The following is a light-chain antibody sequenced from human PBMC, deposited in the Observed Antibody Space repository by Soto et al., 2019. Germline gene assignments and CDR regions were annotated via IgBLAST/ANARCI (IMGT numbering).Light chain of an antibody. J-gene: IGLJ3*02. Sequence: QSVLTQPPSVSGAPGQRVTISCTGSSSNIGAGYGVHWYQQLPGTAPKLLIYGNSNRPSGVPDRFSGYNSGTSASLAITGLQAEDEPDYYCQSYDSSLSGWVFGGGTKLTVL. CDR3: QSYDSSLSGWV. CDR2: GNS. V-gene: IGLV1-40*01. CDR1: SSNIGAGYG.